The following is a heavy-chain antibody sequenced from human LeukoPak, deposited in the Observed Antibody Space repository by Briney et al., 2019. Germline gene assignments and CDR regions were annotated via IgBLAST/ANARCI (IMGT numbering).Heavy chain of an antibody. J-gene: IGHJ4*02. CDR3: TRHAYDSSGYLVARDY. CDR1: GFTFSGSA. Sequence: GGSLRLSCAASGFTFSGSAMHWVRQASGKGLEWVGRIRSKANNYATAYAASVKGRFTISRDDSKNTAYLQMNSLKTEDTAVYYCTRHAYDSSGYLVARDYWGQGTLVTVSS. CDR2: IRSKANNYAT. V-gene: IGHV3-73*01. D-gene: IGHD3-22*01.